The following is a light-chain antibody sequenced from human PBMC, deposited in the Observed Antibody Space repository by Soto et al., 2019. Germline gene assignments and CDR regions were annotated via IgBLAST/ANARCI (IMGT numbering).Light chain of an antibody. V-gene: IGLV2-14*01. J-gene: IGLJ3*02. CDR1: SSDVGGYNF. Sequence: QSALTQPASVSGSPGQSITISCTATSSDVGGYNFVSWFQQHPGKAPKLMIYEVSNRPSGVSNRSSGSKSGNTASLTISGLQAEDEADYYCSSYTSSSTLEVFGGGTKLTVL. CDR2: EVS. CDR3: SSYTSSSTLEV.